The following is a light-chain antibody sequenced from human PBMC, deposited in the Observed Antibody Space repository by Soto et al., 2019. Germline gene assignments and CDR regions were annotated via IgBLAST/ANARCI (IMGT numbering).Light chain of an antibody. CDR1: QAVNTR. V-gene: IGKV3-11*01. CDR3: HQHQSWPRT. Sequence: EIVLTQSPATLSSFPGDRVTLSCRASQAVNTRLAWYQHKPGQAPRLLIYLAFNRAAGVPARFSGSGSGTDFTLTISNVVPEDFAVYYCHQHQSWPRTFGQGTTVDIK. CDR2: LAF. J-gene: IGKJ1*01.